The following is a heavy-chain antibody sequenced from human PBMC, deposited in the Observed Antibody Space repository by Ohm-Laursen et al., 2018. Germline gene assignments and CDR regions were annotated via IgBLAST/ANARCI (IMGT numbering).Heavy chain of an antibody. CDR3: ARGIILVPNAPSWEV. CDR2: INPRNGAT. D-gene: IGHD3-10*01. CDR1: GYTFTTYF. Sequence: ASVKVSCKTSGYTFTTYFIHWARQAPGQRFEWMGWINPRNGATDYAQKFQGRVTMTWDTSISTVYMELSRLTSDDTAVYYCARGIILVPNAPSWEVWGQGTAITVSS. J-gene: IGHJ6*01. V-gene: IGHV1-2*02.